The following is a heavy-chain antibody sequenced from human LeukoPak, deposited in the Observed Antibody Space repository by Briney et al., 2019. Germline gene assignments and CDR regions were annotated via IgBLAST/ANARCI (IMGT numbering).Heavy chain of an antibody. D-gene: IGHD2-2*01. Sequence: PGGSLRLSCAASGFTFSSYAMSWVRQAPGKGLEWVSAISGSGGSTYYADSVKGRFTISRDNSKNTLYLQMNSLRAEDTAVYYCARSMDCSSTSCYGLEGTYYYYGMDVWGKGTTVTVSS. V-gene: IGHV3-23*01. J-gene: IGHJ6*04. CDR3: ARSMDCSSTSCYGLEGTYYYYGMDV. CDR2: ISGSGGST. CDR1: GFTFSSYA.